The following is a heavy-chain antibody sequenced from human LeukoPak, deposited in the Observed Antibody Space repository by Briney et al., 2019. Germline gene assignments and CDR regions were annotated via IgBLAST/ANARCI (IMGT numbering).Heavy chain of an antibody. CDR2: IRARGDVT. J-gene: IGHJ4*02. CDR1: RFTFSKYI. D-gene: IGHD3-16*01. V-gene: IGHV3-23*01. Sequence: TGGSLRLSCVASRFTFSKYIMTWVPQSPPRRLEWGASIRARGDVTFYADSVKGRFRPLRDNSRNTVYLEMKSLRVDDTGVYFCANWGGTQTIGDIWYGPLDYWGQGTQVTVSS. CDR3: ANWGGTQTIGDIWYGPLDY.